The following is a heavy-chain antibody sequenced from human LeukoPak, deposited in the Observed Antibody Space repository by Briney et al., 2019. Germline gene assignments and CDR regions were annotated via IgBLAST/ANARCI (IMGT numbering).Heavy chain of an antibody. J-gene: IGHJ4*02. Sequence: GESLKISCKGSGYSFTSYWITWVRQMPGKGLEWMGTIDPSDSYTNYSPSFQGHVTISADRSISTAYLQWSSLKASDTAMYYCAYAVGDYDSFDYWGQGTLVTVSS. CDR1: GYSFTSYW. D-gene: IGHD3-22*01. CDR2: IDPSDSYT. V-gene: IGHV5-10-1*01. CDR3: AYAVGDYDSFDY.